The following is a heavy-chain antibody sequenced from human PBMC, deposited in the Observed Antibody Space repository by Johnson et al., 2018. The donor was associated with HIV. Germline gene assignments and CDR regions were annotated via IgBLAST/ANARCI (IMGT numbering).Heavy chain of an antibody. CDR3: ARATDQRLDSFDI. V-gene: IGHV3-30*04. CDR2: ISFDGSNE. D-gene: IGHD6-25*01. CDR1: GFTFSSYV. Sequence: QVQLVESGGGVVQPGRSLRLSCAASGFTFSSYVMHWVRQAPGKGLEGVAVISFDGSNEYYADSVKDRFTISRDNSKNTLYLQMNSLRAEDTAVYYCARATDQRLDSFDIWGQGTMVTVSS. J-gene: IGHJ3*02.